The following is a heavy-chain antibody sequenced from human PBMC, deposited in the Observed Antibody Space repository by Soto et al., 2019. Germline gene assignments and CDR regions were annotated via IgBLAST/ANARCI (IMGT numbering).Heavy chain of an antibody. CDR1: GFTFSSYW. V-gene: IGHV3-7*01. D-gene: IGHD2-2*01. CDR2: IKQDGSEK. CDR3: ARGRGCSTGCHNFDY. J-gene: IGHJ4*02. Sequence: EVQLVKSGGGLVQPGGSLRLSCAASGFTFSSYWMSWVRQAPGKGLEWVANIKQDGSEKYYVDSVKGRFTISRDNANNSLYMQMNSLRAEDTAVYYCARGRGCSTGCHNFDYWGQGTLVTVSS.